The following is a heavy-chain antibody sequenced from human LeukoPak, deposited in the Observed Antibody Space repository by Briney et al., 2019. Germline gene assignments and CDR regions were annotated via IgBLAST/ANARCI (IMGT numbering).Heavy chain of an antibody. D-gene: IGHD3-16*01. J-gene: IGHJ3*02. Sequence: GESLKISCKGSGYSFTSYWTGWVRQMPGKGLEWVGIIYPGDSDTRYSPSFQGQVTISADKSISTAYLQWSSLKASDTAMYYCARVGDLVGDAFDIWGQGTMVTVSS. V-gene: IGHV5-51*01. CDR3: ARVGDLVGDAFDI. CDR2: IYPGDSDT. CDR1: GYSFTSYW.